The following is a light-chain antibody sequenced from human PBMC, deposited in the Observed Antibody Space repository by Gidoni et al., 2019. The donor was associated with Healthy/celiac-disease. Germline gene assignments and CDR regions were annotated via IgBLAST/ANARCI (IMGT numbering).Light chain of an antibody. V-gene: IGLV3-21*04. Sequence: SYVLTQPPSVSVAPGKTARITCGGNNIGSKSVHWYQQKPGQASVLVIYYDSNRPSGIPERFSGSNSGNTATLTISRVEAGDEADYYCQVWDSSSDVVFGGGTKLTV. J-gene: IGLJ2*01. CDR1: NIGSKS. CDR2: YDS. CDR3: QVWDSSSDVV.